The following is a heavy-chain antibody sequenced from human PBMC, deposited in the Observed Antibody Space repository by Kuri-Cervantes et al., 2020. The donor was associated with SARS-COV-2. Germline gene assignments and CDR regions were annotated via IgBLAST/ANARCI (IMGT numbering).Heavy chain of an antibody. CDR3: TTLIDY. V-gene: IGHV3-73*01. J-gene: IGHJ4*02. Sequence: GGSLRLSCAASGFTFSSYWMSWVRQASGKGLEWVGRVRGKANNYATAYAASLKGRFIISRDDSKNMAYLQMNSLKTEDTAVYYCTTLIDYWGQGALVTVSS. CDR1: GFTFSSYW. CDR2: VRGKANNYAT.